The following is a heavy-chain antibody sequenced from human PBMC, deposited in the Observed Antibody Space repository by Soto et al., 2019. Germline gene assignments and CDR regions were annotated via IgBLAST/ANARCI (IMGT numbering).Heavy chain of an antibody. Sequence: QVQLVESGGGVVQPGRSLIISCAASGFTFSRYPLHWVRQAPGKGLEWVAVISHDATTKYYADSVRGRFTISRDNSENTLYLQMNRLRDEDTAVYYCARDPSVGAPDYFDYWGQGTLVTVSA. D-gene: IGHD1-26*01. V-gene: IGHV3-30-3*01. J-gene: IGHJ4*02. CDR2: ISHDATTK. CDR3: ARDPSVGAPDYFDY. CDR1: GFTFSRYP.